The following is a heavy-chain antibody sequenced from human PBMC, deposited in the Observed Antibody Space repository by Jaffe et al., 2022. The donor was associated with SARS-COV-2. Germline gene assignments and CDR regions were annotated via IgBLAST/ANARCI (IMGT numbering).Heavy chain of an antibody. Sequence: EVQLVESGGGLVQPGGSLRLSCAASGLIFSDFSMNWVRQAPGKGLEWVSYISGSSATIYYADSVKGRFTVSRDNAKNSLYLQMNSLRDEDTAVYYCASDRGWLRRSFDYWGQGTLVTVSS. J-gene: IGHJ4*02. D-gene: IGHD6-19*01. CDR2: ISGSSATI. CDR1: GLIFSDFS. V-gene: IGHV3-48*02. CDR3: ASDRGWLRRSFDY.